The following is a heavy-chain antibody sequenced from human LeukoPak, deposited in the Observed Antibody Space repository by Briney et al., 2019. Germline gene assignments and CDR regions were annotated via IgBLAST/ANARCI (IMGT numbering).Heavy chain of an antibody. Sequence: GGSLRLSCAASGFTLSNYGMHWVRQAPGKGLEWVAVIWYDGSNKYYVDSVKGRFTISRDNSKNTLYLQMNSLRAEDTAVYYCVRGGCSGGTCYDDYWGQGTLVTVSS. CDR1: GFTLSNYG. CDR2: IWYDGSNK. V-gene: IGHV3-33*01. J-gene: IGHJ4*02. CDR3: VRGGCSGGTCYDDY. D-gene: IGHD2-15*01.